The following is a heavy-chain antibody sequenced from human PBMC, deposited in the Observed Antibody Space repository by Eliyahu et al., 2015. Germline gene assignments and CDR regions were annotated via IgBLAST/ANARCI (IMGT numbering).Heavy chain of an antibody. D-gene: IGHD5-18*01. V-gene: IGHV3-21*01. CDR2: ISSSSSYI. CDR1: GFTFXSYX. J-gene: IGHJ6*02. CDR3: ARDGGDTAMATSVGGMDV. Sequence: VQLVESGGGLVKPGGSLRLSCAASGFTFXSYXMNWVRQAPGKGLEWVSSISSSSSYIYYADSVKGRFTISRDNAKNSLYLQMNSLRAEDTAVYYCARDGGDTAMATSVGGMDVWGQGTTVTVSS.